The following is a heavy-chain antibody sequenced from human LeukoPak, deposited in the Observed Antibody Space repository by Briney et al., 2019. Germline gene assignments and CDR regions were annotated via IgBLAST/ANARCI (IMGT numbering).Heavy chain of an antibody. V-gene: IGHV4-59*08. J-gene: IGHJ4*02. CDR1: GGSISSYY. Sequence: SQTLSLTCTVSGGSISSYYWSWIRQPPGKGLEWIEYIYYSGSTNYNPSLKSRVTISVDTSKNQFSLKLSSVTAADTAVYYCARVAGATEDWGQGTLVTVSS. CDR3: ARVAGATED. CDR2: IYYSGST. D-gene: IGHD1-26*01.